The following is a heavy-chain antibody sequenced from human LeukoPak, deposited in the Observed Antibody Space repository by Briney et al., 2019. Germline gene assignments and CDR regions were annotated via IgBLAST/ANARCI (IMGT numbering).Heavy chain of an antibody. J-gene: IGHJ4*02. CDR1: GGSISIYY. D-gene: IGHD4-17*01. Sequence: SETLSLTCTVSGGSISIYYWSWIRQPPGKGLEWIGYIYYSGSTNYNPSLKSRVNISVDTSKNQFSLKLSSVTAADTAVYYCARHSRNYGGNEGYFDYWGQGTLVTVSS. CDR2: IYYSGST. V-gene: IGHV4-59*08. CDR3: ARHSRNYGGNEGYFDY.